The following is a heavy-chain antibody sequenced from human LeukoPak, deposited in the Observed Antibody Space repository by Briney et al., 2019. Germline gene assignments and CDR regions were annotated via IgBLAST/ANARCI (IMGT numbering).Heavy chain of an antibody. Sequence: SETLSLTCTVSGGSISSGDYYWSWIRQPPGEGLEWIGYIYYSGSTYYNPSLKSRVTISVDTSKNQFSLKLSSVTAADTAVYYCARGYYYGSGGFDYWGQGTLVTVSS. J-gene: IGHJ4*02. V-gene: IGHV4-30-4*08. D-gene: IGHD3-10*01. CDR1: GGSISSGDYY. CDR3: ARGYYYGSGGFDY. CDR2: IYYSGST.